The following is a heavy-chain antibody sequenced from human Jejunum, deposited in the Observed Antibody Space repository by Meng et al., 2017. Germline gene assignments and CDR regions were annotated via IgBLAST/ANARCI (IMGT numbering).Heavy chain of an antibody. D-gene: IGHD1-26*01. J-gene: IGHJ6*02. CDR2: MYHSGST. CDR3: ARGGATTFDYGMDV. V-gene: IGHV4-38-2*02. CDR1: GYSMRDGYY. Sequence: GSLRLSCNVSGYSMRDGYYWGWVRQHPGKGLEWIGSMYHSGSTYYKSSLKSRVSIAVDTSKNQLALKLTSVTAADTAVYYCARGGATTFDYGMDVWGQGTTVTVSS.